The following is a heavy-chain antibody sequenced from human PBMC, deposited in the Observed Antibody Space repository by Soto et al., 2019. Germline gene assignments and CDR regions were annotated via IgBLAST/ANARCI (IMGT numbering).Heavy chain of an antibody. CDR3: ARARGRYCIRGICTFDY. V-gene: IGHV1-18*01. J-gene: IGHJ4*02. Sequence: SSVKVSCKASGHSFTIYGITWVRQAPGQGLEWMGWISTYDGNTNYAQNFQGRVSMARDTSTSTAYMELRSLRSDDTAVYYCARARGRYCIRGICTFDYWGQGTLVTVSP. CDR2: ISTYDGNT. CDR1: GHSFTIYG. D-gene: IGHD2-15*01.